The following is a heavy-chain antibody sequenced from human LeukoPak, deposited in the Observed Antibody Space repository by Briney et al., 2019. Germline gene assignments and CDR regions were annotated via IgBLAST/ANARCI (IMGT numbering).Heavy chain of an antibody. V-gene: IGHV4-61*05. D-gene: IGHD3-10*01. J-gene: IGHJ4*02. Sequence: PSETLSLTCTVSGGSISSSSYYWGWIRQPPGKGLEWIGYIYYSGSTNYNPSLKSRVTISVDRSKNQFSLKLRSVTAADTAVYYCARSTRSSALRTWGQGTLVTVSS. CDR2: IYYSGST. CDR1: GGSISSSSYY. CDR3: ARSTRSSALRT.